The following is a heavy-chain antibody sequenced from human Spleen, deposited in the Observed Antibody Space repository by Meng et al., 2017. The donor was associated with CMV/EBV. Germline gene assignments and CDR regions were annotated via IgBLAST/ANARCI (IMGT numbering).Heavy chain of an antibody. CDR1: CGSINSYY. V-gene: IGHV4-4*07. D-gene: IGHD3-10*01. CDR2: IYTSGST. CDR3: ARILWFGELQYYFDY. Sequence: VQLQESGPGLVKPSETLSLTCTVSCGSINSYYWGWIRQPAGKGLEWIGRIYTSGSTNYNPSLKSRVTMSVDTSKNQFSLKLSSVTAADTAVYYCARILWFGELQYYFDYWGQGTLVTVSS. J-gene: IGHJ4*02.